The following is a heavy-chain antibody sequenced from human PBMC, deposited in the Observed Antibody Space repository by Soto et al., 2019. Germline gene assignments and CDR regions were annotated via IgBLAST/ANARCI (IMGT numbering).Heavy chain of an antibody. V-gene: IGHV4-39*01. CDR1: GGSISSSSYY. D-gene: IGHD6-19*01. CDR3: ARHHYSSGFD. CDR2: IYYSGST. J-gene: IGHJ4*01. Sequence: PSETLSVTCTVSGGSISSSSYYWGWIRQPPGKGLEWIGSIYYSGSTYYNPSLKSRVTISVDTSKNQFSLKLSSVTAADTAVYYCARHHYSSGFDWGHGTLVTVSS.